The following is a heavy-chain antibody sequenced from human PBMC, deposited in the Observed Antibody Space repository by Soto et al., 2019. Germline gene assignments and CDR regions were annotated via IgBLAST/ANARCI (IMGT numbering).Heavy chain of an antibody. Sequence: GASVKVSCKASGYTFTNNDVSWVRQATGQGLEWMGRMNPGSGDTGYAQKFQGRVTMTRDISMATAYMELSSLRSDDTAIYYCATMATFGSLNWFDPWGQGTLVTVSS. CDR2: MNPGSGDT. CDR3: ATMATFGSLNWFDP. D-gene: IGHD3-10*01. J-gene: IGHJ5*02. CDR1: GYTFTNND. V-gene: IGHV1-8*01.